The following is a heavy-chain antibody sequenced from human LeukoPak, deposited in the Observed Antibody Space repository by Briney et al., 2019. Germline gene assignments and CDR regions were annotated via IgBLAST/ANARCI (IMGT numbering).Heavy chain of an antibody. Sequence: GGSLRLSCAASGFTFSSYSMNWVRQAPGNGLEAGSSISSSSSDIYYADTLRGRFTISRDNAKSSLYLQMNSLRAEYTAVDYGASGGSVVFDYWGQGTLVTVSS. CDR3: ASGGSVVFDY. CDR2: ISSSSSDI. CDR1: GFTFSSYS. V-gene: IGHV3-21*01. J-gene: IGHJ4*02. D-gene: IGHD2-15*01.